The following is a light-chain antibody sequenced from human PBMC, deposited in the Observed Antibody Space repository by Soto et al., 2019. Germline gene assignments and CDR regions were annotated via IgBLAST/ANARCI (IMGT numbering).Light chain of an antibody. CDR2: GNI. J-gene: IGLJ2*01. Sequence: QSVLTQPPSVSGAPGQRVTISCTGRSSNIGAGYDVHWYQQLPGTAPKLLIYGNINRPSGVPDRFSGSKSATSASLAITGLQAEDEADYYCQSYYSSLSGSVFGGGTQLTLL. V-gene: IGLV1-40*01. CDR1: SSNIGAGYD. CDR3: QSYYSSLSGSV.